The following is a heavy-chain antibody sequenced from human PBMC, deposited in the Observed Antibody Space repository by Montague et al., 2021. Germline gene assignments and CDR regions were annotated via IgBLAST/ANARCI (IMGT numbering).Heavy chain of an antibody. Sequence: SLRLSCAASGFTFSSYAMSWVRQAPGKGLEWVSGLIGSGGSTYYADSVKGRFTISRDSSKNTLYLQMNSLRAEDTAVYYCAKFGSGWYWYFDYWGQGTLVTVSS. CDR3: AKFGSGWYWYFDY. J-gene: IGHJ4*02. CDR1: GFTFSSYA. V-gene: IGHV3-23*01. D-gene: IGHD6-19*01. CDR2: LIGSGGST.